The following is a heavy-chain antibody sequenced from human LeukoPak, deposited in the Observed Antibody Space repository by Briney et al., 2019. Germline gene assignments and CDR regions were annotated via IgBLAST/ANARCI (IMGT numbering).Heavy chain of an antibody. J-gene: IGHJ4*02. Sequence: GGSLRLSCAASGFPFGSFSMHWVRQAPGKGLEWVSSISSSSSYIYYADSVKGRFTISRDNAKNSLYLQMNSLRAEDTAVYYCARDYSGSYYRYFDYWGQGTLVTVSS. V-gene: IGHV3-21*01. D-gene: IGHD1-26*01. CDR1: GFPFGSFS. CDR3: ARDYSGSYYRYFDY. CDR2: ISSSSSYI.